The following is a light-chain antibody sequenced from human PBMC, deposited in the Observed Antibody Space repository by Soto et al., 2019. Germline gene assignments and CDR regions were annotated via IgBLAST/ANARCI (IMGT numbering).Light chain of an antibody. CDR1: QNITTW. Sequence: DIQMIQSPSSVSASVGDRVTVTCRASQNITTWLTWYQQTPGKAPHLLIYGASTLQRGVPSRFSGSGSGTKFTLTITSLQPEDFATYYCQQGSRFPFTFGPGT. CDR3: QQGSRFPFT. V-gene: IGKV1-12*01. J-gene: IGKJ3*01. CDR2: GAS.